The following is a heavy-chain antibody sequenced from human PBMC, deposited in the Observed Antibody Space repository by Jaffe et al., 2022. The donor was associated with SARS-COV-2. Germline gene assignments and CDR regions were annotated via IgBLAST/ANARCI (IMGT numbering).Heavy chain of an antibody. D-gene: IGHD6-19*01. CDR3: AKTHSSGWYYFDY. CDR2: IYSGGST. V-gene: IGHV3-53*01. J-gene: IGHJ4*02. Sequence: EVQLVESGGGLIQPGGSLRLSCVASGFTVSSNYMSWVRQAPGKGLEWVSVIYSGGSTYYADSVRGRFTISRDNSKNTLYLQMNSLRAEDTAVYYCAKTHSSGWYYFDYWGQGTLVNVSS. CDR1: GFTVSSNY.